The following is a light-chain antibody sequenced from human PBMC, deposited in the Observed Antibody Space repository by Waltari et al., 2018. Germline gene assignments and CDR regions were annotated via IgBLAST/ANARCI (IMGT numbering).Light chain of an antibody. Sequence: DIQMTQSPSTLSASVGDRVIFSCRASQSISTWLAWYQQKPGKAPKLLIYKASTLESGFPSRFSGSGAGTEFTLTISSLQPEDFATYYCQQYNSYSLLSFGGGTKVEIK. J-gene: IGKJ4*01. CDR3: QQYNSYSLLS. CDR2: KAS. CDR1: QSISTW. V-gene: IGKV1-5*03.